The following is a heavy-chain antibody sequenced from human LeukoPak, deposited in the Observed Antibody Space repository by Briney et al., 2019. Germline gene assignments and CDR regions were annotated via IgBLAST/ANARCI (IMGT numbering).Heavy chain of an antibody. Sequence: ASVTVSFKASGYTFTDYYLHWVRQAPGQGLEWMGWINPDSGVTNYPQKFQGRVTMTRDTSSSTAYMELSRLRSDDTAIYYCARDGTFDIWGLGTMVTVSS. V-gene: IGHV1-2*02. CDR3: ARDGTFDI. CDR2: INPDSGVT. D-gene: IGHD2-15*01. CDR1: GYTFTDYY. J-gene: IGHJ3*02.